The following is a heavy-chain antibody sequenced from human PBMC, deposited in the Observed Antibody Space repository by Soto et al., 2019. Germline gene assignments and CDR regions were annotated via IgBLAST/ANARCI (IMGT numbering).Heavy chain of an antibody. V-gene: IGHV1-18*01. CDR2: VNTYNGNP. CDR3: ARDSQYSTDWQRFDS. D-gene: IGHD6-6*01. Sequence: QVQLVQSGVEVKKPGASVKVSCKASGYTFTNYAISWVRQAPGRGLEWMGWVNTYNGNPNYAQIFQGRVTITTDTSTGTAYMELRSLKSDDSAVYYCARDSQYSTDWQRFDSWCQGTLVTVSS. J-gene: IGHJ4*02. CDR1: GYTFTNYA.